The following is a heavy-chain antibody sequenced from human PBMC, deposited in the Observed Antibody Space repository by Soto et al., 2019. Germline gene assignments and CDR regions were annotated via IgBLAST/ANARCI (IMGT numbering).Heavy chain of an antibody. D-gene: IGHD6-13*01. V-gene: IGHV4-31*03. CDR2: IYYSGST. J-gene: IGHJ5*02. CDR1: GGSISSGGYY. CDR3: ARVSEAAGPNWFDP. Sequence: LSLTCTVSGGSISSGGYYWSWIRQHPGKGLEWIGYIYYSGSTYYNPSLKSRVTISVDTSKNQFSLKLSSVTAADTAVYYCARVSEAAGPNWFDPWGQGTLVTVSS.